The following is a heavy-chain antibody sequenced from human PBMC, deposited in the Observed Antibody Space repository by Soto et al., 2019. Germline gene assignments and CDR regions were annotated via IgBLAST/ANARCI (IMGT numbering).Heavy chain of an antibody. Sequence: GSLRLSCAASGFTFSSYGMHWVRQAPGKGLEWVAVISYDGSNKYYADSVKGRFTISRDNSKNTLYLQMNSLRAEDTAVYYCAKDRGAVAVAGFDYWGQGTLVTVSS. V-gene: IGHV3-30*18. CDR2: ISYDGSNK. D-gene: IGHD6-19*01. CDR1: GFTFSSYG. CDR3: AKDRGAVAVAGFDY. J-gene: IGHJ4*02.